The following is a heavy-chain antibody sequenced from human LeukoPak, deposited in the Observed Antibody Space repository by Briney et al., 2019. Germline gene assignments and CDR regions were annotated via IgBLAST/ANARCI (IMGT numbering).Heavy chain of an antibody. V-gene: IGHV3-21*04. CDR1: GFTFSTYN. J-gene: IGHJ3*02. CDR3: AHHGGGTIRIAAFDI. CDR2: ISSSSSYI. Sequence: GGSLRLSCAASGFTFSTYNMNWVRQAPGKGLEWVSSISSSSSYIYYADSVKGRFTISRDNSKNTLYLQLSSLRAEDTAIYYCAHHGGGTIRIAAFDIWGQGTMVTVSS. D-gene: IGHD3-3*01.